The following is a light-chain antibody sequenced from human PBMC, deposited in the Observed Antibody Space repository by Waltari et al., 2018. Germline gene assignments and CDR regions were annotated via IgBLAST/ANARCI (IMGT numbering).Light chain of an antibody. J-gene: IGLJ2*01. Sequence: QSALTQPASVSGSPGHSITISCTGTISDVGGYDYVSWYQQHPDKAPKLMIYDVTNRPSGVSNRFSGSKSGNTASLTISGLQAEDDADYYCSSYASSSTLVVFGGGTKLTVL. CDR2: DVT. CDR3: SSYASSSTLVV. CDR1: ISDVGGYDY. V-gene: IGLV2-14*03.